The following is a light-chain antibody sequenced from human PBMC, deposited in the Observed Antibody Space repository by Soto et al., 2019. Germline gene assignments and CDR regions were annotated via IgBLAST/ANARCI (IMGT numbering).Light chain of an antibody. Sequence: DIVMTQSPDSLAVSLGERATINCKSSQSVLYSSNNKNYLAWHQQKPGQPPKLLIYWASTRESGVPDRFSGSGSGTDFTLTISSLQAEDVAGYYCQQYYSTPWTFGQGTKVEIK. CDR3: QQYYSTPWT. J-gene: IGKJ1*01. CDR1: QSVLYSSNNKNY. V-gene: IGKV4-1*01. CDR2: WAS.